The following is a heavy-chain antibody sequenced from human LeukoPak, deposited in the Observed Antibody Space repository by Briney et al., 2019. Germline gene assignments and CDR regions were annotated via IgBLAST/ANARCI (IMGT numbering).Heavy chain of an antibody. Sequence: GGSLRLSCAASGFTFSSYGMHWVRQAPSKGLEWVAVIWYDGSNKYYADSVKGRFTTSRDNSKNTLYLQMNSLRAEDTAVYYCARDLMISRRYYGMDVWGQGTTVTVSS. V-gene: IGHV3-33*01. CDR1: GFTFSSYG. D-gene: IGHD3/OR15-3a*01. J-gene: IGHJ6*02. CDR3: ARDLMISRRYYGMDV. CDR2: IWYDGSNK.